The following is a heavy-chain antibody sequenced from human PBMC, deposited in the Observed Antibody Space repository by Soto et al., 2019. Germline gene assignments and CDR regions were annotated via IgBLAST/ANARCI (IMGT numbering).Heavy chain of an antibody. D-gene: IGHD6-13*01. CDR3: APLDRPAAAAGMDV. Sequence: PSETLSLTCAVSGYSFSSVYYWGWIRQSPGQGLEWIGSIYHSGSTYYNPSLKSRVIISVDTSKNQFSLKLSSVTAADTAVYYGAPLDRPAAAAGMDVWGQGTTVTVSS. V-gene: IGHV4-38-2*01. J-gene: IGHJ6*02. CDR1: GYSFSSVYY. CDR2: IYHSGST.